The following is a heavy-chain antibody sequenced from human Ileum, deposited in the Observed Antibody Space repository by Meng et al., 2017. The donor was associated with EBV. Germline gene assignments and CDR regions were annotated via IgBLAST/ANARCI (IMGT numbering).Heavy chain of an antibody. J-gene: IGHJ4*02. CDR2: IDPNTGNP. V-gene: IGHV7-4-1*02. CDR3: ARDSPLDGYSLLDY. Sequence: VQLVQSGSALKQPGASLKVASRPSGYTFTSYAINWVRQAPGRGPDWMGWIDPNTGNPTYAQGFTGRFVFSLDTSVSTAYLQINSLRADDTAVYYCARDSPLDGYSLLDYWGQGTLVTVSS. D-gene: IGHD5-24*01. CDR1: GYTFTSYA.